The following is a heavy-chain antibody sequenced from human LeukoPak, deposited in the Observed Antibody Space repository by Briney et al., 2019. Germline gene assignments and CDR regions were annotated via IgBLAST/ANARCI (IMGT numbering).Heavy chain of an antibody. CDR2: IYYSGST. CDR3: ARSLPRLPYCSTTSCSESHPVDP. CDR1: GGSMSSSGDS. V-gene: IGHV4-39*01. Sequence: SETLSLTCTVSGGSMSSSGDSWGWSRQPPGKGLEWIGTIYYSGSTYYNPSLKSRVTISVDTSKNQFSLKLTSVTAADTAVYYCARSLPRLPYCSTTSCSESHPVDPWGQGTLVTVSS. D-gene: IGHD2-2*01. J-gene: IGHJ5*02.